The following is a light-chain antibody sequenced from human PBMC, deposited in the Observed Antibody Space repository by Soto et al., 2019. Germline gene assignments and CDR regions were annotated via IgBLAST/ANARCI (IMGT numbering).Light chain of an antibody. CDR1: RSDVGAYNY. Sequence: HSVLTQPASVSGSPGQPIAVACTGTRSDVGAYNYVSWYQQHPGKAPKLMISEVTNRPSGVSDRFSGSKSGNTASLTTSGLQAEDEADYYCSSFTSRFTFVFGTGTRSPS. J-gene: IGLJ1*01. CDR2: EVT. V-gene: IGLV2-14*01. CDR3: SSFTSRFTFV.